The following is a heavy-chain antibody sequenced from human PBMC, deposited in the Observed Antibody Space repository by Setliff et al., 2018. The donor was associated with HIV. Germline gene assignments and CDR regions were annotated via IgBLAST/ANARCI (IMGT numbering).Heavy chain of an antibody. D-gene: IGHD4-17*01. CDR1: GGSLSDYY. CDR2: VYYNGNI. CDR3: ARGGPTVAYGVDV. V-gene: IGHV4-59*01. J-gene: IGHJ6*02. Sequence: SETLSLTCTVSGGSLSDYYWSWIRQAPGKGLEWIGYVYYNGNINYNPSLRSRVTISVDTSKNQFSLTLTSVTATDTAVYYCARGGPTVAYGVDVWGQGTTVTV.